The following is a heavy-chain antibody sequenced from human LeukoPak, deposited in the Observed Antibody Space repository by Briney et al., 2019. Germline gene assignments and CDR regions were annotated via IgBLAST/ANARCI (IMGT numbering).Heavy chain of an antibody. CDR2: INTGGST. V-gene: IGHV4-34*01. D-gene: IGHD3-9*01. CDR3: ARDDWVSTSTGGFDV. Sequence: SETLSLTCGVSGGSLSRYYWSWIRQPPGRGLEWIGEINTGGSTNYNPSLKSRVTISVDTSKNQFSLNLDSVTAADPAVYYCARDDWVSTSTGGFDVWGQGILVTVSS. CDR1: GGSLSRYY. J-gene: IGHJ4*02.